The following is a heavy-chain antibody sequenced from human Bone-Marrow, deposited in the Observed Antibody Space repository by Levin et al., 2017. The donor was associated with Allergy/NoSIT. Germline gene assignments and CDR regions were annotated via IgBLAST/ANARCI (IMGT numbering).Heavy chain of an antibody. J-gene: IGHJ6*02. CDR2: IKSKTDGGTT. Sequence: GESLKISCAASGFTFSNAWMSWVRQAPGKGLEWVGRIKSKTDGGTTDYAAPVKGRFTISRDDSKNTLYLQMNSLKTEDTAVYYCTTVSGDLYYYYYYGMDVWGQGTTVTVSS. CDR3: TTVSGDLYYYYYYGMDV. CDR1: GFTFSNAW. D-gene: IGHD4-17*01. V-gene: IGHV3-15*01.